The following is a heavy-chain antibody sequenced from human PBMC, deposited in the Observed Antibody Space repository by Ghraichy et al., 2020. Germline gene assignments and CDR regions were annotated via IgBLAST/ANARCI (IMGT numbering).Heavy chain of an antibody. CDR1: GFTFSSYA. V-gene: IGHV3-30*04. CDR2: ISYDGSNK. Sequence: GGSLRLSCAASGFTFSSYAMHWVRQAPGKGLEWVAVISYDGSNKYYADSVKGRFTISRDNSKNTLYLQMNSLRAEDTAVYYCASGRRQYSSSCLFDYWGQGTLVTVSS. D-gene: IGHD6-13*01. J-gene: IGHJ4*02. CDR3: ASGRRQYSSSCLFDY.